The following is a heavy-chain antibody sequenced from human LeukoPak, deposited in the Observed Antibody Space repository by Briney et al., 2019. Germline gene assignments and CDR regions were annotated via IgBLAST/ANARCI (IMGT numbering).Heavy chain of an antibody. D-gene: IGHD6-13*01. J-gene: IGHJ5*02. CDR2: ISTSSSYI. V-gene: IGHV3-21*01. CDR3: ARGITAAGTNWFDP. CDR1: GFTFSSYG. Sequence: GGSLRLSCAASGFTFSSYGMHWVRQAPGKGLESVSSISTSSSYIYYADSVKGRFTISRDNAKNSLYLQMNSLRAEDTAVYYCARGITAAGTNWFDPWGQGTLVTVSS.